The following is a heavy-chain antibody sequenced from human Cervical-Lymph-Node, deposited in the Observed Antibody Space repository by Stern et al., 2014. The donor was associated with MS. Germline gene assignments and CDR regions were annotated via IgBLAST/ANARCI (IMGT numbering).Heavy chain of an antibody. Sequence: VQLLESGPGLLRPSETLSLTCTVSGASLTTHYWSWIRQPPGKGLEWIGYISYSGSINYNPSLKSRVTISIDTSKNQFSLKLSSVTAADTAVYYCARGERLGLDNWGQGTLVTVSS. D-gene: IGHD1-26*01. CDR2: ISYSGSI. CDR1: GASLTTHY. V-gene: IGHV4-59*11. J-gene: IGHJ4*02. CDR3: ARGERLGLDN.